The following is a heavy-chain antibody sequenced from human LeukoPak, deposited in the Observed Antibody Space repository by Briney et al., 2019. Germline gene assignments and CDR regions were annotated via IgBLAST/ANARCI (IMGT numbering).Heavy chain of an antibody. CDR3: TRMTTGHDY. D-gene: IGHD4-17*01. CDR1: GVSFDDYY. J-gene: IGHJ4*02. V-gene: IGHV4-34*01. CDR2: INHSGYT. Sequence: PSETLSLTCAVSGVSFDDYYWSWVRQPPGKGLEWIGEINHSGYTNDRPSLKSRVTISIDTSRKQFSLNLRSVTVADTAVYYCTRMTTGHDYWGQGTLVTVS.